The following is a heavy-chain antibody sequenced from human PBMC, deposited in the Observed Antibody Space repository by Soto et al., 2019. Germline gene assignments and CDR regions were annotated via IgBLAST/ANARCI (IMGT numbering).Heavy chain of an antibody. CDR1: GFTFSDYY. Sequence: PGGSLRLSCAASGFTFSDYYMSWIRQAPGKGLEWVSYISSSGSTIYYADSVKGRFTISRDNAKNSLYLQMNSLRAEDTAVYYCSRYVDIVVVVAANDAFDIWGQGTVVTVSS. V-gene: IGHV3-11*01. D-gene: IGHD2-15*01. J-gene: IGHJ3*02. CDR2: ISSSGSTI. CDR3: SRYVDIVVVVAANDAFDI.